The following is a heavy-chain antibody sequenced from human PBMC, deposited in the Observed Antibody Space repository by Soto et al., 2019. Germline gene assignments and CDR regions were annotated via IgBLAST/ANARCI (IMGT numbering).Heavy chain of an antibody. J-gene: IGHJ6*02. CDR1: GGSISSGDYY. D-gene: IGHD3-9*01. V-gene: IGHV4-30-4*01. CDR2: IYYSGST. CDR3: STGYYDPYYYYGMDV. Sequence: SETLSLTCTVSGGSISSGDYYWSWIRQPPGKGLEWIGYIYYSGSTYYNPSLKSRVTISVDTSKNQFSLKLSSVTAADTAVYYASTGYYDPYYYYGMDVWGQGTTVTVSS.